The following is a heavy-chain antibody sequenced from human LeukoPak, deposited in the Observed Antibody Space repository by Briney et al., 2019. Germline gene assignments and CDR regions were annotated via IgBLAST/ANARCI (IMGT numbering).Heavy chain of an antibody. D-gene: IGHD4-23*01. J-gene: IGHJ6*04. CDR1: GGSISSTTYY. V-gene: IGHV4-39*01. CDR2: NYCSGAT. Sequence: SETLSLTCIVSGGSISSTTYYWGWIHQSPGKGLGWIGRNYCSGATYYNPSLKGRVLISVDTSKNQFSLKLSSVNAAKRAVYSCARHSGRTAVVLDVWGKGTTVTVSS. CDR3: ARHSGRTAVVLDV.